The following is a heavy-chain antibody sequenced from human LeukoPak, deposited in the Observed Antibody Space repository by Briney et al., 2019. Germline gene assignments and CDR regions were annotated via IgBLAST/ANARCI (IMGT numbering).Heavy chain of an antibody. D-gene: IGHD3-3*01. CDR3: ARDPTYDFWSGYYDGGWFDP. J-gene: IGHJ5*02. Sequence: PSETLSLTCTVSGGPISSYYWSWIRQPPGKGLEWIGYIYYSGSTNYNPSLKSRVTISVDTSKNQFSLKLSSVTAADTAVYYCARDPTYDFWSGYYDGGWFDPWGQGTLVTVSS. CDR2: IYYSGST. V-gene: IGHV4-59*01. CDR1: GGPISSYY.